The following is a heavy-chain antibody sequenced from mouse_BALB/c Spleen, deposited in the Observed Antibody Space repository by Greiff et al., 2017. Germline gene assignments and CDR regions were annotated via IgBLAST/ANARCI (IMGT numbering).Heavy chain of an antibody. CDR3: ARWGYGSSLDY. V-gene: IGHV5-17*02. D-gene: IGHD1-1*01. CDR2: ISSGSSTI. Sequence: EVNLVESGGGLVQPGGSRKLSCAASGFTFSSFGMHWVRQAPEKGLEWVAYISSGSSTIYYADTVKGRFTISRDNPKNTLFLQMTSLRSEDTAMYYCARWGYGSSLDYWGQGTTLTVSS. CDR1: GFTFSSFG. J-gene: IGHJ2*01.